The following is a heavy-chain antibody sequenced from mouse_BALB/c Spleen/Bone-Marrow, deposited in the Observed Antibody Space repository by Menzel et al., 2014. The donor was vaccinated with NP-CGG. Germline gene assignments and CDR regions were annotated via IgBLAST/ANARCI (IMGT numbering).Heavy chain of an antibody. J-gene: IGHJ1*01. CDR2: INPDSSTI. CDR3: AKLNYYGNLFV. Sequence: EVKLVESGGGLVQPGGSLKLSCAASGFDFSRYWMSWVRQVPGKGLEWIGEINPDSSTINYTPSLKGKFIISRDNAKNTLYLQMSKVRSGDTALYYRAKLNYYGNLFVWGAGTTVTVSS. CDR1: GFDFSRYW. D-gene: IGHD1-1*01. V-gene: IGHV4-1*02.